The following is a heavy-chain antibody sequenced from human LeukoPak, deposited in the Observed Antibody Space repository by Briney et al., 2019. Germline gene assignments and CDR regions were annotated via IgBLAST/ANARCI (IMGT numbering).Heavy chain of an antibody. CDR1: GFTFGDYA. Sequence: GRSLRLSCTASGFTFGDYAVNWVRQAPGKGLEWVGFIRSKAYGGTTEYAASVKGRFTISRDDSKSIAYLQMNSLKTEDTAVYFCTRARIQLWSDAFDIWGQGTMVTVSS. CDR3: TRARIQLWSDAFDI. V-gene: IGHV3-49*04. CDR2: IRSKAYGGTT. J-gene: IGHJ3*02. D-gene: IGHD5-18*01.